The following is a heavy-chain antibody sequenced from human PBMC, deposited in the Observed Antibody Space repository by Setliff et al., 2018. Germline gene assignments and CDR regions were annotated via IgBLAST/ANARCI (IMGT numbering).Heavy chain of an antibody. J-gene: IGHJ3*02. V-gene: IGHV3-7*03. CDR2: IKQDGSEK. CDR1: GFSFSNYA. Sequence: GGSLRLSCEASGFSFSNYAMSWVRQAPGKGLEWVANIKQDGSEKYYVDSVKGRFTISRDNARNSLYLQMNSLRAEDTAVYYCARPKSLVFDIWGPGTMVTVSS. CDR3: ARPKSLVFDI.